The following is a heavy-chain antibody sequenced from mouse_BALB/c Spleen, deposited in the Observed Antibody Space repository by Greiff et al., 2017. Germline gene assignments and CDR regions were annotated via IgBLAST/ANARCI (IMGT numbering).Heavy chain of an antibody. CDR3: ARDFYYYGSSYWYFDV. CDR2: IHYSGST. D-gene: IGHD1-1*01. Sequence: EVQLQQSGPDLVKPSQSLSLTCTVTGYSITSGYSWHWIRQFPGNKLEWMGYIHYSGSTNYNPSLKSRISITRDTSKNQFFLQLNSVTTEDTATYYCARDFYYYGSSYWYFDVWGAGTTVTVSS. J-gene: IGHJ1*01. V-gene: IGHV3-1*02. CDR1: GYSITSGYS.